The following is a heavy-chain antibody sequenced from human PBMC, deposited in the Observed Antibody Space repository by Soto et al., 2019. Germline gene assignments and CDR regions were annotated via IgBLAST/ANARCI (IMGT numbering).Heavy chain of an antibody. V-gene: IGHV3-15*07. CDR2: IKSETDGGTI. J-gene: IGHJ4*02. D-gene: IGHD6-19*01. CDR1: GFTFSNVW. CDR3: TPLALKYNSDWYPLSD. Sequence: EVQLVESGGGLVKPGGSLRLSCAGSGFTFSNVWMNWVRQAPGKGLEWVGRIKSETDGGTIDYAAPVKGRFTISRDDSNNTLYLQMNSPKTGDTATYYCTPLALKYNSDWYPLSDWGQGTRVTVSS.